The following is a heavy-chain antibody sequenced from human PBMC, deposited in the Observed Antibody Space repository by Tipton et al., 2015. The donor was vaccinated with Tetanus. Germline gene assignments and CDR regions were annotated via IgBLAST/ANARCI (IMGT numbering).Heavy chain of an antibody. V-gene: IGHV3-7*01. J-gene: IGHJ4*02. Sequence: SLRLSCEASGFTFSSHWMSWVRQVPGKGLEWVANINQDGSAEFYVDSVKGRFTISRDNSKNSLSLQMNSLRADDTAVYYCGRGLKFYFDGGPCDYWGPGTVVTVSS. CDR1: GFTFSSHW. D-gene: IGHD3-9*01. CDR3: GRGLKFYFDGGPCDY. CDR2: INQDGSAE.